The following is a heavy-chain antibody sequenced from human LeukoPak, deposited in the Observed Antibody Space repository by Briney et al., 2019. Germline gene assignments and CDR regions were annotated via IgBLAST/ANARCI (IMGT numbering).Heavy chain of an antibody. V-gene: IGHV1-69*13. CDR1: GYTFTSYD. J-gene: IGHJ4*02. Sequence: SVTVSCKASGYTFTSYDINWVRQATGQGLEWMGGIIPIFGTANYAQKFQGRVTITADESTSTAYMELSSLRSEDTAVYYCASGFNYYDSSGYPFDYWGQGTLVTVSS. D-gene: IGHD3-22*01. CDR3: ASGFNYYDSSGYPFDY. CDR2: IIPIFGTA.